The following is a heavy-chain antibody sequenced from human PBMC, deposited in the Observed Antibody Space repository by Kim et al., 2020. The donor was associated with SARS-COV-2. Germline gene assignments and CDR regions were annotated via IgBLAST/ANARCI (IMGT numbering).Heavy chain of an antibody. CDR3: ASVSRDGSGSYYFDY. D-gene: IGHD3-10*01. Sequence: PSLKSPVTLSVDTSKNQFSLKLSSVTAADTAVYYCASVSRDGSGSYYFDYWGQGTLVTVSS. V-gene: IGHV4-39*07. J-gene: IGHJ4*02.